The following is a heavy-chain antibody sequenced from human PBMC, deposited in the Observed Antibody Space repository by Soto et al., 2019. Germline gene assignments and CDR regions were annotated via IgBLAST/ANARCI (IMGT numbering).Heavy chain of an antibody. D-gene: IGHD6-19*01. J-gene: IGHJ5*02. CDR1: GDSVSSNSAA. CDR3: SREHIAVARSDWFDP. Sequence: SQTLSLTCAVSGDSVSSNSAAWNWSRQSPSRGLEWLGRTYYRSKWYNDYAVSVKSRITINPDTSKNQFSLQLNSVTPEDTAVYYCSREHIAVARSDWFDPWGQGTLVTVSS. CDR2: TYYRSKWYN. V-gene: IGHV6-1*01.